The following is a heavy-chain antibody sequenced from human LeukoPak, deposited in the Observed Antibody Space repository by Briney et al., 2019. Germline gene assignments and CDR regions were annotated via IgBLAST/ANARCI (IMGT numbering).Heavy chain of an antibody. CDR3: ARVSRFEYYH. V-gene: IGHV3-48*01. CDR2: ISSSSSTI. J-gene: IGHJ5*02. Sequence: GGSLRLSCAASGFTFSSYSMNWVRQAPGKGLEWVSYISSSSSTIYHADSVKGRFTISRDNAKNSLYLQMNSLRAEDTAVYYCARVSRFEYYHWGQGTLVTVSS. D-gene: IGHD3-10*01. CDR1: GFTFSSYS.